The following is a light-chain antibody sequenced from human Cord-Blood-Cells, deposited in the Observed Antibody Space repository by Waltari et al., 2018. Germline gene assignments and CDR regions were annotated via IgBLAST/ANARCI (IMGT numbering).Light chain of an antibody. CDR3: QQSYSTLMYT. J-gene: IGKJ2*01. V-gene: IGKV1-39*01. Sequence: DIQMTQSPSSLSASVGNRDTITCRASQIIRSYLNWYEQKPGKAPKLLIYAASSLQSEVPSRFSGSGSGTDFTLTISSLQPEDFATYYCQQSYSTLMYTFGQGTKLEIK. CDR1: QIIRSY. CDR2: AAS.